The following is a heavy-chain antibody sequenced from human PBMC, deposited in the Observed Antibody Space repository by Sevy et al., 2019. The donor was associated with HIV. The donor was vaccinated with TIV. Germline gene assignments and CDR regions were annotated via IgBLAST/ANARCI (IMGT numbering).Heavy chain of an antibody. CDR3: ARGSYYDFWGGYYP. V-gene: IGHV4-31*03. Sequence: SETLSLTCTVSGCSISSGGYYWSWIRQHPGKGLEWIGYIYYSGSTYYNPSLKSRVTISVDTSKNQFSLKLSSVTAADTAVYYCARGSYYDFWGGYYPWGQGTLVTVSS. J-gene: IGHJ5*02. D-gene: IGHD3-3*01. CDR1: GCSISSGGYY. CDR2: IYYSGST.